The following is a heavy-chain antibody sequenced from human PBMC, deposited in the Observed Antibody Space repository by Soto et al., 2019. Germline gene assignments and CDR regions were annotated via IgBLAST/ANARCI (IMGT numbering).Heavy chain of an antibody. Sequence: PGESLKISCKGSGYSFTSYWTGWVRQMPGKGLEWMGIIYPGDSDTRYSPSFQGQVTISADKSISTAYLQWSSLKASDTAMYYCARHLTDIVVVPAAIYGMDVWGQGTTVTVSS. D-gene: IGHD2-2*01. CDR3: ARHLTDIVVVPAAIYGMDV. CDR2: IYPGDSDT. J-gene: IGHJ6*02. CDR1: GYSFTSYW. V-gene: IGHV5-51*01.